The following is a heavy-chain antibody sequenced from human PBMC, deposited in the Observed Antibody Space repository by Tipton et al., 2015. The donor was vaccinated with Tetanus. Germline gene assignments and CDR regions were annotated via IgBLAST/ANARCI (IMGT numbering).Heavy chain of an antibody. J-gene: IGHJ6*02. CDR2: IYFSGHT. V-gene: IGHV4-59*11. CDR3: ARHSGWYNFFTGVDA. Sequence: TLSLTCTVSGGSIRDHIWSWIRQSPGKGLEWLGYIYFSGHTKYNPSLQSRVTFSVDTSQNQVSLQLTSVTAADTAVYYCARHSGWYNFFTGVDAWGQGTAVTVSS. D-gene: IGHD6-19*01. CDR1: GGSIRDHI.